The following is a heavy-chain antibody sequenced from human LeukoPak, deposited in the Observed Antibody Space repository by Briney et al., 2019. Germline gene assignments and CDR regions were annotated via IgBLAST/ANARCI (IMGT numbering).Heavy chain of an antibody. D-gene: IGHD2-21*02. J-gene: IGHJ4*02. CDR1: GFTFSRYA. V-gene: IGHV3-48*03. Sequence: QPGGSLRLSCAASGFTFSRYAMSWVRQAPGKGLEWVSYITGSGDIKNYADSVKGRFAISRDNAKNSLFLQMNSLRAEDTALYYCARETAGTSDFWGQGTLVTVSS. CDR3: ARETAGTSDF. CDR2: ITGSGDIK.